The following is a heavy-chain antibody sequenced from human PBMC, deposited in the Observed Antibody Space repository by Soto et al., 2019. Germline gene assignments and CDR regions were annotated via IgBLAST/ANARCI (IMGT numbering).Heavy chain of an antibody. Sequence: PSETLSLTCTVSGGSLNSGDCYWSWLRQPPGKGLEWIGEINHSGSTNYNPSLKSRVTISVDTSKNQFSLKLSSVTAADTAVYYCARGRENYDILTGYYGSNWFDPWGQGTLVTVSS. D-gene: IGHD3-9*01. CDR2: INHSGST. CDR3: ARGRENYDILTGYYGSNWFDP. J-gene: IGHJ5*02. CDR1: GGSLNSGDCY. V-gene: IGHV4-34*01.